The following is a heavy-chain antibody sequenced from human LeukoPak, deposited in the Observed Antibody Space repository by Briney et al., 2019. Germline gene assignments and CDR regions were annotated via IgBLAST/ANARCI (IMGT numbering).Heavy chain of an antibody. CDR1: GFTFSSAW. V-gene: IGHV3-74*03. J-gene: IGHJ4*02. Sequence: GGSLRPSCAASGFTFSSAWMHWVRQGPGTGLVWVSRITDDATTTYADSVRGRLTISRDNAKNILYLQMHSLRVEDTAVYYCVRDRVGPDYWGQGTLVTVSS. CDR3: VRDRVGPDY. D-gene: IGHD1-26*01. CDR2: ITDDATT.